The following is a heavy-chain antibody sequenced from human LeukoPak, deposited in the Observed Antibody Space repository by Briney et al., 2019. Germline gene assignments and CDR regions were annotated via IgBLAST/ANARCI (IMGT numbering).Heavy chain of an antibody. CDR1: GFTFRRYE. J-gene: IGHJ4*02. D-gene: IGHD4-11*01. V-gene: IGHV3-23*01. CDR2: VRGSGTAT. CDR3: AKTSRRDSTYDSPFDY. Sequence: PGGSLRLSCAASGFTFRRYEMNWVRQAPGKGLEWVSAVRGSGTATYYADSVKGRFTISRDNYKNMLYLQMNSLRAEDTAIYYCAKTSRRDSTYDSPFDYWGQGTLVTVSS.